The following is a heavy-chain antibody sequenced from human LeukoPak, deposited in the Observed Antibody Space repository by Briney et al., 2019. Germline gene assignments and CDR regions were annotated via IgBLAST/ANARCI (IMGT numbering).Heavy chain of an antibody. CDR3: AKEAADIVVVPAAMMDS. J-gene: IGHJ5*01. V-gene: IGHV3-23*01. CDR2: ISGSGGTT. D-gene: IGHD2-2*01. Sequence: GGSLRLSCAASGFIFSSYAMSWVRQAPGKGLEWVSAISGSGGTTYYANSVKGRFTISRDNSKNTLYLQMNSLRAEDTAVYYCAKEAADIVVVPAAMMDSWGQGTLVTVSS. CDR1: GFIFSSYA.